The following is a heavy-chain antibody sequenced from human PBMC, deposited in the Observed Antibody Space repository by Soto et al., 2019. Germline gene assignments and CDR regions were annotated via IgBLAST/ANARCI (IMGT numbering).Heavy chain of an antibody. Sequence: PXGSLRLSRAASGLTFSSYLMSWVRQAPGKGLEWVANIKQDGSQKYYVDSVKGRFTISRDNAKNSLYLQMNSLRVEDTAVYYCASAYYYDSSGYSPGGDWGQGTLVTVSS. J-gene: IGHJ4*02. CDR1: GLTFSSYL. V-gene: IGHV3-7*01. D-gene: IGHD3-22*01. CDR2: IKQDGSQK. CDR3: ASAYYYDSSGYSPGGD.